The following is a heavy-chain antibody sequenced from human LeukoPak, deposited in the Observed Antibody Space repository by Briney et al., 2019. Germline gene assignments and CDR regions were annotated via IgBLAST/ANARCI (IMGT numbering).Heavy chain of an antibody. V-gene: IGHV1-69*13. CDR2: IIPIFGTA. Sequence: ASVKVSCKASGGTFSGYRISWVRQAPGQGLEWMGGIIPIFGTANYAQKFQGRVTITADESTSTAYMELSSLRSEDTAVYYCARDRTYYYDTRGYGDAFDVWGQGTMVTVSS. CDR3: ARDRTYYYDTRGYGDAFDV. D-gene: IGHD3-22*01. J-gene: IGHJ3*01. CDR1: GGTFSGYR.